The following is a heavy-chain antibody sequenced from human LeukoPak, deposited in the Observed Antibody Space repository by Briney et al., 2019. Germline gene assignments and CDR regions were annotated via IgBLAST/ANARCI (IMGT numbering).Heavy chain of an antibody. CDR2: IYYSGST. CDR1: GGSISSNNYF. J-gene: IGHJ4*02. CDR3: ARAEVLLWFGELQEHYFDN. Sequence: PETLSLTCTLSGGSISSNNYFWGWIRQPPGKGLEWTGIIYYSGSTYYNPSLKSRVTMSVDTSKNQFSLKLNSVTAADAAVYYCARAEVLLWFGELQEHYFDNGGQGILVTVS. V-gene: IGHV4-39*07. D-gene: IGHD3-10*01.